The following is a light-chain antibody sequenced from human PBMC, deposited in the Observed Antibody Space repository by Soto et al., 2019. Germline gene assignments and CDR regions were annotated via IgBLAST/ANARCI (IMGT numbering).Light chain of an antibody. Sequence: QSALTQPASVSGSPGQSITISCTGTSSDVGGYNYVSWYQQHPGKAPKLMIYEVSNRPSGVSNRFSGSKSGNTASLTISGLQAEDEADYYCSSYRSSSIVVFVGGTKLTVL. CDR3: SSYRSSSIVV. V-gene: IGLV2-14*01. CDR2: EVS. CDR1: SSDVGGYNY. J-gene: IGLJ2*01.